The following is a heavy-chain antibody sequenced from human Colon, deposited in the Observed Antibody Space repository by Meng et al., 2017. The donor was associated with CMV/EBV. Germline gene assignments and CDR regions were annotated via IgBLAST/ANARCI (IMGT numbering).Heavy chain of an antibody. Sequence: RGSLRLSCAASGLIFSNAWLSWVRQVPGKGLELVGRIKSKNDGGRTDYAAPVEGRFTVSRDDSKNTLYLQMNSLKSEDTAMYYCTTDLNLFDYWGQGTLVTVSS. J-gene: IGHJ4*02. D-gene: IGHD1-14*01. CDR2: IKSKNDGGRT. CDR3: TTDLNLFDY. CDR1: GLIFSNAW. V-gene: IGHV3-15*01.